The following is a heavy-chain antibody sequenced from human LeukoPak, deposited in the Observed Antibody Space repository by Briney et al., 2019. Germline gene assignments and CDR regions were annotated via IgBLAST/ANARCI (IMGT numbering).Heavy chain of an antibody. J-gene: IGHJ4*02. Sequence: PGGSLRLSCAAPGFTFSSYAMSWVRQAPGKGLEWVSAISGSGGSTYYADSVKGRFTISRDNSKNTLYLQMNSLRAEDTAMYYCARGYCSGGSCYAFDHWGQGTLVTVSS. CDR2: ISGSGGST. D-gene: IGHD2-15*01. V-gene: IGHV3-23*01. CDR1: GFTFSSYA. CDR3: ARGYCSGGSCYAFDH.